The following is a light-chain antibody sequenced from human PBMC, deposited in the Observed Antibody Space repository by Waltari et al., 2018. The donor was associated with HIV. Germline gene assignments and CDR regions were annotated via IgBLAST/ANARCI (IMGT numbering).Light chain of an antibody. CDR1: SSDIGSYNY. CDR2: DVT. Sequence: QSALPQPAPVSGSLGQSSPFTRTGTSSDIGSYNYVSRYQQHPGKAPKIIIYDVTNRPSGVSNRFSGSKSGNTASLTISGLQAEDEADYYCTSFTSSSAWVFGGGTMLTVL. J-gene: IGLJ3*02. V-gene: IGLV2-14*03. CDR3: TSFTSSSAWV.